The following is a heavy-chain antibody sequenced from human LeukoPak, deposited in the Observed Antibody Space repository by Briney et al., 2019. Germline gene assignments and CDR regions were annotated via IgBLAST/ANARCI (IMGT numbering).Heavy chain of an antibody. Sequence: PSETLSLTCAVYGGSFSGYYWSWTRQPPGKGLEWIGEINHSGSTNYNPSLKSRVTISVDTSKNQFSLKLSSVTAADTAVYYCASYYYDSHNWFDPWGQGTLVTVSS. CDR2: INHSGST. V-gene: IGHV4-34*01. CDR1: GGSFSGYY. J-gene: IGHJ5*02. CDR3: ASYYYDSHNWFDP. D-gene: IGHD3-22*01.